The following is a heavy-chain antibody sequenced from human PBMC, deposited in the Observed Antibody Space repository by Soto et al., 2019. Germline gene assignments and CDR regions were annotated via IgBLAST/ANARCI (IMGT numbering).Heavy chain of an antibody. CDR3: AHLDHCRGSTCYTGLSDYFDY. V-gene: IGHV2-5*02. CDR1: GFSLDTPGVG. Sequence: QITLKESGPTLLEPTQTLTLTCTFSGFSLDTPGVGVAWIRQPPGKALEWLALTYWDDDKRYRPSPRSSLTXPXXXSXXQVVLTMTNVHPVDTATYYCAHLDHCRGSTCYTGLSDYFDYWGQGTLVTVSS. CDR2: TYWDDDK. D-gene: IGHD2-2*01. J-gene: IGHJ4*02.